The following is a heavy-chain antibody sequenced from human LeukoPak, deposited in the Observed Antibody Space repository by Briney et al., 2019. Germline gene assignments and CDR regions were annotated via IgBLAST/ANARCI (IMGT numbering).Heavy chain of an antibody. CDR1: GHTFTDYY. D-gene: IGHD3-16*01. V-gene: IGHV1-2*06. J-gene: IGHJ4*02. CDR3: ASLLWGYYFDY. CDR2: INPNSGGT. Sequence: ASVRVSCKASGHTFTDYYMHWVRQAPGQGLEWMGRINPNSGGTNYAQKFQGRVTMTRDTSITTAYMELSSLRSDDTAVYYCASLLWGYYFDYWGQGTLVTVSS.